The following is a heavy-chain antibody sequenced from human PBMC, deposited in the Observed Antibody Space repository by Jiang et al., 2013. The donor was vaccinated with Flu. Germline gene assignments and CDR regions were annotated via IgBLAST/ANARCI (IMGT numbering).Heavy chain of an antibody. CDR1: GXTFTSYG. Sequence: GASVKVSCKASGXTFTSYGISWVRGPLDKGLSGWDGSALTTVTQTMHRSSRGRVTMTTDTSTSTAYMELRSLRSDDTAVYYCARGVAGTFPDYWGQGTLVTVSS. D-gene: IGHD6-19*01. CDR3: ARGVAGTFPDY. CDR2: SALTTVT. J-gene: IGHJ4*02. V-gene: IGHV1-18*04.